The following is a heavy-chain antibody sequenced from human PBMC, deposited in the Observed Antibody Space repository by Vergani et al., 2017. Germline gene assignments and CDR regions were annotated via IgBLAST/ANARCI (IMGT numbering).Heavy chain of an antibody. CDR2: IFSNDEK. D-gene: IGHD2-15*01. CDR1: GFSLSTSGVG. CDR3: ARIVCSGGSCYNYFDY. V-gene: IGHV2-26*01. Sequence: QITLKESGPTLVKPTQTLTLTCTFSGFSLSTSGVGVSWIRQPPGKALEWLAHIFSNDEKSYSTSLKSRLTISKDTSKSQVVLTMTNMDPVDTATYYCARIVCSGGSCYNYFDYWGQGTMVTVSS. J-gene: IGHJ4*03.